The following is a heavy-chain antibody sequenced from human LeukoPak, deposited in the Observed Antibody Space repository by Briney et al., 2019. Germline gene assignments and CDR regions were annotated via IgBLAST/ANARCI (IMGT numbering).Heavy chain of an antibody. CDR1: GYSISSGYS. Sequence: SGTMSLTCAVSGYSISSGYSWGWIRQPPGKGPECIGNVNHAGSTYYNPSLWSRVSILVDTSKNQLSLRLGSVTAADTAVYYCARAPHCGTTSCYEVGYWGQGTLVTVSS. V-gene: IGHV4-38-2*01. CDR3: ARAPHCGTTSCYEVGY. CDR2: VNHAGST. J-gene: IGHJ4*02. D-gene: IGHD2-2*01.